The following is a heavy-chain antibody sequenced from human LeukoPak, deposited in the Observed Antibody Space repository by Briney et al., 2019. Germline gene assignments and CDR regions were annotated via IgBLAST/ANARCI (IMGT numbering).Heavy chain of an antibody. CDR2: INPHSGGT. Sequence: ASVKVSCKASGYTFTGYYIHWVRQAPGQGLEWMGWINPHSGGTNYAQKFQGGVTMTRDTSISTAYMELSRLRSDDTAVYYCAREALTMVRGGGFDPWGQGTLVTVSS. CDR3: AREALTMVRGGGFDP. J-gene: IGHJ5*02. V-gene: IGHV1-2*02. CDR1: GYTFTGYY. D-gene: IGHD3-10*01.